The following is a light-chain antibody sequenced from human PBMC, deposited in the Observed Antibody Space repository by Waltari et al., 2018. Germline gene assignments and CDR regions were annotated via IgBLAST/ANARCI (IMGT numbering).Light chain of an antibody. J-gene: IGKJ5*01. CDR2: DAA. CDR3: QHRSNWPA. V-gene: IGKV3-11*01. Sequence: EIVLTQSPATLSLSPGERATLSCRASESIGRYLAWYQQKPGQAPRLLIYDAANRAAGIPVRFTGSGSETDFTLAISSLETEDFALYYCQHRSNWPAFGQGTRLEIK. CDR1: ESIGRY.